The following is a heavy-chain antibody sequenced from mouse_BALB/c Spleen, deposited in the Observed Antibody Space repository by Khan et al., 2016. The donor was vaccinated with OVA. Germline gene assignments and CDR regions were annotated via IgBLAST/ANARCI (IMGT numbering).Heavy chain of an antibody. D-gene: IGHD2-3*01. V-gene: IGHV14-1*02. CDR2: IDPENGNT. CDR1: GFNIKDYY. Sequence: VQLKESGAALVRPGALVNLSCKASGFNIKDYYMNWVKQRPEQGLEWIGWIDPENGNTIYDPKFQGKASISSDTSSNTAYLQLSSLTSEDTAVYYCARHGYSPWFAYWGQGTLVTVSA. CDR3: ARHGYSPWFAY. J-gene: IGHJ3*01.